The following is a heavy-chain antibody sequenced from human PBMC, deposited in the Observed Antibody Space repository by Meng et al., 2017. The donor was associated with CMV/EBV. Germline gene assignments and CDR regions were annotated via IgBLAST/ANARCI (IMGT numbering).Heavy chain of an antibody. CDR1: PYTFIDHH. J-gene: IGHJ4*02. D-gene: IGHD2-2*01. CDR3: ARDRHAQKLRYCSSTSCPPGY. CDR2: INPRTGDT. V-gene: IGHV1-2*02. Sequence: ASVKVSCKASPYTFIDHHMHWVRQAPGQGLEWMGWINPRTGDTKYAQKFQGRVTLSRDTSISTAYMELSRLRSDDTAVYYCARDRHAQKLRYCSSTSCPPGYWGQGTLVTVSS.